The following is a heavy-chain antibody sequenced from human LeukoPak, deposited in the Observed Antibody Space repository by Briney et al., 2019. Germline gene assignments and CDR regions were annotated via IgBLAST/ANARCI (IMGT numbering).Heavy chain of an antibody. V-gene: IGHV3-23*01. CDR2: ISGSGDST. CDR1: GFTFSTYG. CDR3: ANQHMDYFDY. J-gene: IGHJ4*02. D-gene: IGHD2-21*01. Sequence: GGSLRLSCAASGFTFSTYGMSWVRQAPGKGLEWVSAISGSGDSTYYADSVKGRFTISRDNAKNSLYLQMNSLRAEDTAVYYCANQHMDYFDYWGQGTLVTVSS.